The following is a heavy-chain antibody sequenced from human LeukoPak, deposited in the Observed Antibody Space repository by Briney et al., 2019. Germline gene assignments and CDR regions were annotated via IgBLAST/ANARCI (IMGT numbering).Heavy chain of an antibody. D-gene: IGHD6-13*01. Sequence: GRSLRLSCAASGFTFDDYAMHWVRQAPGKGVEWVSGISWYSGSIGYADSVKGRFTISRDNAKNSLYLQMNSLRAEDTALYYCAKTGRYSSSWYGYFDYWGQGTLVTVSS. CDR3: AKTGRYSSSWYGYFDY. J-gene: IGHJ4*02. V-gene: IGHV3-9*01. CDR2: ISWYSGSI. CDR1: GFTFDDYA.